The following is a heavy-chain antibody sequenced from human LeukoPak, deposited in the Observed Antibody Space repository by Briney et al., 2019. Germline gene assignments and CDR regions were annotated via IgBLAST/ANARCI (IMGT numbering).Heavy chain of an antibody. J-gene: IGHJ4*02. CDR3: ARGLQLEL. V-gene: IGHV4-59*01. CDR1: GGSISRYY. CDR2: VSYNGNT. Sequence: SETLSLTCTVSGGSISRYYWTWIRQPPGKGLEWLGYVSYNGNTDYNPSLKRPVTISVDTSKNQFSLRLSSVTAADTAVYYCARGLQLELWGQGTLVTVSS. D-gene: IGHD1-7*01.